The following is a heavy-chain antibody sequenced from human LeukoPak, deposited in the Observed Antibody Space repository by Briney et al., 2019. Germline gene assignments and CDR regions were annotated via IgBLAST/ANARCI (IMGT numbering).Heavy chain of an antibody. J-gene: IGHJ5*02. CDR1: GFTFSSYG. Sequence: PGGSLRLSCAASGFTFSSYGMPWVRQAPVKGLEWVAVIWYDGSNKYYADSVKGRFTISRDNSKNTLYLQMNSLRAEDTAVYYCARAPHYDLLYWLDPWGQGTLVTVSS. V-gene: IGHV3-33*01. CDR3: ARAPHYDLLYWLDP. D-gene: IGHD3-9*01. CDR2: IWYDGSNK.